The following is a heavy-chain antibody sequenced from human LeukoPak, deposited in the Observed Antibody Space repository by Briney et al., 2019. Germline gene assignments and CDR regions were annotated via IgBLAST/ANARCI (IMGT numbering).Heavy chain of an antibody. V-gene: IGHV3-74*01. J-gene: IGHJ4*02. CDR1: GFTFSSYW. CDR3: VRSFDY. CDR2: INSDGSSI. Sequence: GGSLRLSCAVSGFTFSSYWMHWVRQAPGKGLVWVSRINSDGSSINYAASVKGRFTISRDNAKNTLYLQMDSLRAEDTAVYYCVRSFDYWGQGTLVTVSS.